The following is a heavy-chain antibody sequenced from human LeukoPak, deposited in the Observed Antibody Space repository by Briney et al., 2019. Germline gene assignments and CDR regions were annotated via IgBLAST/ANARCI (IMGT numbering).Heavy chain of an antibody. Sequence: SETLSLTCTVSGGSISSSSYYWGWIRQPPGRGLEWIGSIYYSGSTYYNPSLKSRVTISVDTSKNQFSLKLSSVTAADTAVYYCAGMGLGYCSGGSCYLNWFDPWGQGTLVTVSS. J-gene: IGHJ5*02. V-gene: IGHV4-39*01. CDR3: AGMGLGYCSGGSCYLNWFDP. CDR2: IYYSGST. D-gene: IGHD2-15*01. CDR1: GGSISSSSYY.